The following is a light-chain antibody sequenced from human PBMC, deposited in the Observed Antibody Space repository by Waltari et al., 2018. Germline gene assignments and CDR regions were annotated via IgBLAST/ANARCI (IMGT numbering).Light chain of an antibody. CDR2: WAS. CDR1: QSLLYRSNNKNY. J-gene: IGKJ2*01. CDR3: HQYYNTPYT. V-gene: IGKV4-1*01. Sequence: DIVVTQSPDSLALSLGERATINCKSSQSLLYRSNNKNYLAWYQQKPGQPPKLLFYWASTRESGVPDRFSGSGSGTDFSLTIRSLQAEDVAVYYCHQYYNTPYTFGQGTKLEIK.